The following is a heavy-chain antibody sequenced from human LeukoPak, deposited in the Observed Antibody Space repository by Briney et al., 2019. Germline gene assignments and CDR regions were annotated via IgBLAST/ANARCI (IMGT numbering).Heavy chain of an antibody. V-gene: IGHV3-48*04. D-gene: IGHD6-13*01. CDR2: ISSSSTTI. CDR1: GFTFSDYN. J-gene: IGHJ4*02. CDR3: ARVAVAAAASRWDDY. Sequence: GGSLRLSCAASGFTFSDYNMNWVRQAPGKGLEWISYISSSSTTIYYADSVKGRITISRDNAKNSLYLQMNSLRAEDTAVYYCARVAVAAAASRWDDYWGQGTLVTVSS.